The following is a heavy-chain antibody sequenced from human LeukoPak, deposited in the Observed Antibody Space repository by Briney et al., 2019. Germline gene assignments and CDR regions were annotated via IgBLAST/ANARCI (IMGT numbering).Heavy chain of an antibody. D-gene: IGHD2-15*01. CDR1: GFTFTSYA. CDR2: ISGSGGST. V-gene: IGHV3-23*01. J-gene: IGHJ1*01. Sequence: GGSLRLSCAASGFTFTSYAMNWVRQAPGKGLEWVSAISGSGGSTYYTDSVKGRFTVSRDNSENTLFLQMNSLRAEDTAIYYCAKDTDVVVPEYFQYWGQGTLVTVSS. CDR3: AKDTDVVVPEYFQY.